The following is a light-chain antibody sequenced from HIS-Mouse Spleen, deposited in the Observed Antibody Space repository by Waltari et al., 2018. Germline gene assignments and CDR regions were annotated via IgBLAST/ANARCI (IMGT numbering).Light chain of an antibody. J-gene: IGKJ3*01. Sequence: EIVLTQSPATLSLSPGERATLPCRASQSVSSYLAWYQQKPGQAPRLLIYDASNRATGIPARFSGSGSGTDFTLTISSLEPEDFAVYYCQQRSNWPRTFGPGTKVDIE. CDR3: QQRSNWPRT. V-gene: IGKV3-11*01. CDR1: QSVSSY. CDR2: DAS.